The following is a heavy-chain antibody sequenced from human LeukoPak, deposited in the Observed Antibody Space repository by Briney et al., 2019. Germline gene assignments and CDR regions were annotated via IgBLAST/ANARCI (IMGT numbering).Heavy chain of an antibody. CDR2: ISYVGSNK. D-gene: IGHD5-24*01. V-gene: IGHV3-30-3*01. CDR3: AREMATIPNAFDI. CDR1: GFTFSSYA. J-gene: IGHJ3*02. Sequence: GGSLRLSCAASGFTFSSYAMHWVRQAPGKGLEWVAVISYVGSNKYYADSVKGRFTISRDNSKNTLYPQMNSLRAEDTAVYYCAREMATIPNAFDIWGQGTMVTVSS.